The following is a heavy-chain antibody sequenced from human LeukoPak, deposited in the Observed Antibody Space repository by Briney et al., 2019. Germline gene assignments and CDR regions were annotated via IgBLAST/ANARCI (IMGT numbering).Heavy chain of an antibody. D-gene: IGHD3-22*01. J-gene: IGHJ5*01. CDR2: IIPIFGTA. CDR3: ARDYYHDNTGYFDF. V-gene: IGHV1-69*13. Sequence: GASVKVSCKASGGTFSSYAISWVRQAPGQGLEWMGGIIPIFGTANYAQKFQGRVTITADESKSTAYMELSSLRSEDMAVYYCARDYYHDNTGYFDFWGQGTLVTVSS. CDR1: GGTFSSYA.